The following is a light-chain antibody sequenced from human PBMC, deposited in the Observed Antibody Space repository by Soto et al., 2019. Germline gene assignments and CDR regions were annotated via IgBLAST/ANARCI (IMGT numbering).Light chain of an antibody. Sequence: EIVLTQSPGTLSLSPGERATLTCRASQSVSSSYLAWYQQKPGRAPRLLIYGASSRATGIPDRFSGSGSGTDFTLTISRLEPEDVAVYYCQQYGSSPLFTFGPGTTVDIK. V-gene: IGKV3-20*01. CDR2: GAS. CDR1: QSVSSSY. CDR3: QQYGSSPLFT. J-gene: IGKJ3*01.